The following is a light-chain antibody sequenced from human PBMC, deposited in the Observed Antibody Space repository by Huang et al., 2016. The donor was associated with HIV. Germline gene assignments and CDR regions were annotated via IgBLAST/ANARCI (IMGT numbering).Light chain of an antibody. CDR2: GAS. CDR1: QTVSSNY. Sequence: EIVLTQSPGTLSLSPGERATLSCRASQTVSSNYLAWYQQKPGQAPRLLIDGASSRATGSPNRFSGSGSGTDFTLTINRLEPEDFTVYYCQQYGNSKLTFGGGTKVEIK. J-gene: IGKJ4*01. CDR3: QQYGNSKLT. V-gene: IGKV3-20*01.